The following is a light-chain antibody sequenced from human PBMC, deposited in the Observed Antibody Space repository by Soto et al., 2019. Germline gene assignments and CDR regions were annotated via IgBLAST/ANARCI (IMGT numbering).Light chain of an antibody. V-gene: IGLV2-11*01. CDR2: GVN. Sequence: QSALTQPRSVSGSPGQSLTISCTGTNSDVDDYRYVSWYQQFPGKAPKLVIYGVNQRPSGVPNRFSASNSDNTASLTISGLQAEDEADYYCCSYVTTPEIFGTGTKSPS. CDR3: CSYVTTPEI. CDR1: NSDVDDYRY. J-gene: IGLJ1*01.